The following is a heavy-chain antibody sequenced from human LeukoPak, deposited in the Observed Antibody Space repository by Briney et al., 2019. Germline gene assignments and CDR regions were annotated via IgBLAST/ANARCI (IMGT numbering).Heavy chain of an antibody. J-gene: IGHJ4*02. Sequence: SETLSLTCSVSGDSVSSSHYYWSWIRQQPGKGLEWIGYIYHSGNTDYNPSLKSRITISIDTSKNQFSLKLNSMTAADTAVYYCARVIFSGTVVVVVNSYFDYWGQGTLVTVSS. CDR2: IYHSGNT. V-gene: IGHV4-31*03. D-gene: IGHD2-21*01. CDR1: GDSVSSSHYY. CDR3: ARVIFSGTVVVVVNSYFDY.